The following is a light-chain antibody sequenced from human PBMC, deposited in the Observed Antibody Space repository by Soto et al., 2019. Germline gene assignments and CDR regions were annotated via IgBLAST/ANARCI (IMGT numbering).Light chain of an antibody. CDR2: DAS. CDR1: QTVTNDY. Sequence: EIVLTQSPGTLSLSPGERGTLSCRASQTVTNDYLAWYQQKDGQAPRLLIYDASTRATGVPDRFSGSGSGPEYTLTITRLEPEDFAVYSCQQYGFSPISFGQGTRLEI. V-gene: IGKV3-20*01. CDR3: QQYGFSPIS. J-gene: IGKJ5*01.